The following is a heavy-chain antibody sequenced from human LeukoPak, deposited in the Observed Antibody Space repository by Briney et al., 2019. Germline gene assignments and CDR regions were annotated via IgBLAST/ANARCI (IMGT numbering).Heavy chain of an antibody. CDR3: ARGLGYSSSWYPYNWFDP. D-gene: IGHD6-13*01. CDR1: GGSISSSSYY. J-gene: IGHJ5*02. V-gene: IGHV4-39*07. CDR2: IYYSGST. Sequence: SETLSLTCTVSGGSISSSSYYWGWIRQPPGKGLEWVGSIYYSGSTYYNPSLKSRVTISVDTSKNQFSLKLSSVTAADTAVYYCARGLGYSSSWYPYNWFDPWGQGTLVTVSS.